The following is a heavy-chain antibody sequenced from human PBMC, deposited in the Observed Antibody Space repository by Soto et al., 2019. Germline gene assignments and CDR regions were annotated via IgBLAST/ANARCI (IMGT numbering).Heavy chain of an antibody. CDR2: MNPNSGKI. CDR1: GYTFTNYD. D-gene: IGHD2-2*01. V-gene: IGHV1-8*01. J-gene: IGHJ6*02. Sequence: ASVKLSCKASGYTFTNYDINWVRQATGQGPEYMGWMNPNSGKIGYVQKFQGRVTMTSNTSISTAYMELSSLRSEDTAVYYCAKDNPQQYQLREVYYYYYYGMDVWGQGTTVTVSS. CDR3: AKDNPQQYQLREVYYYYYYGMDV.